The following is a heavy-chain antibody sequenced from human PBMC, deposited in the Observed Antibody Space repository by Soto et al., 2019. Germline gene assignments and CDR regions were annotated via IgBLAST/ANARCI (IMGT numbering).Heavy chain of an antibody. V-gene: IGHV4-30-2*01. Sequence: QLQLXEXGSGLVKPSQTLSLTCAVSGGSISSGGYSWSWIRQPPGKGLEWIGYIYHSGSTYYNPSLKSRVTISVDRSKNQCSLKLSSVTAADTAVYYCARASTTVTTLDYWGQGTLVTVSS. CDR3: ARASTTVTTLDY. CDR2: IYHSGST. D-gene: IGHD4-17*01. J-gene: IGHJ4*02. CDR1: GGSISSGGYS.